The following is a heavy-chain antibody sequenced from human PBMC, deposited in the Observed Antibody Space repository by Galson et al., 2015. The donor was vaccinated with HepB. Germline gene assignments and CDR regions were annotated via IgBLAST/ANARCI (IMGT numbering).Heavy chain of an antibody. J-gene: IGHJ6*01. CDR1: RFALSNYG. CDR2: VSVNGGST. CDR3: ARDSWRSYNYYYDYGMDV. V-gene: IGHV3-23*01. Sequence: SLRLSCAASRFALSNYGMTWVRQAPGKGLEWVSGVSVNGGSTYYADSVEGRFTISRDNSRNTLYLQMNSLRAEDTAVYYCARDSWRSYNYYYDYGMDVWGQGTTVTVSS. D-gene: IGHD3-16*01.